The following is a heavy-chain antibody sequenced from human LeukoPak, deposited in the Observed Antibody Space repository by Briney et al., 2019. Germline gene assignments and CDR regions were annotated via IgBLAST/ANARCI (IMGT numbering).Heavy chain of an antibody. Sequence: GGSLRLSCAASEFSVGSNYMTWVRQAPGKGLEWIAYISSSGSTTKYADSVKGRFTMSRDNAKNAVYMEMNSLRVEDTAVYYCARDRGWDGYGYAFLDYWGHGTLVTVSS. V-gene: IGHV3-48*03. CDR1: EFSVGSNY. D-gene: IGHD5-12*01. J-gene: IGHJ4*01. CDR2: ISSSGSTT. CDR3: ARDRGWDGYGYAFLDY.